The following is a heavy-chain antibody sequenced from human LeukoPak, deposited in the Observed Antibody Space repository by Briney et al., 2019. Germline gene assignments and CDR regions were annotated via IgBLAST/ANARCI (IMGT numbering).Heavy chain of an antibody. Sequence: SETLSLTCTVSGGSISSSSYYWGWIRQPPGKGLEWIGSIYYSGSTYYNPSLKSRVTISVDTSKNQFSLKLSSVTAADTAVYYCARGSLVKYCSSTSCTYFDYWGQGTLVTVSS. D-gene: IGHD2-2*01. J-gene: IGHJ4*02. V-gene: IGHV4-39*01. CDR2: IYYSGST. CDR1: GGSISSSSYY. CDR3: ARGSLVKYCSSTSCTYFDY.